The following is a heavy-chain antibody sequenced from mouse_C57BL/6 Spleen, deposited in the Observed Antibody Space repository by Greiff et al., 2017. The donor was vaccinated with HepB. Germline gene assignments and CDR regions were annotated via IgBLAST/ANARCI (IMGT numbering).Heavy chain of an antibody. J-gene: IGHJ2*01. Sequence: VKLMESGGGLVKPGGSLKLSCAASGFTFRSYAMSWVRQTPEKRLEWVATISDGGSYTYYPDNVKGRFTISRDNAKNNLYLQMSHLKSEDTAMYYCARGGTGTVDYWGQGTTLTVSS. CDR2: ISDGGSYT. CDR3: ARGGTGTVDY. D-gene: IGHD4-1*01. V-gene: IGHV5-4*03. CDR1: GFTFRSYA.